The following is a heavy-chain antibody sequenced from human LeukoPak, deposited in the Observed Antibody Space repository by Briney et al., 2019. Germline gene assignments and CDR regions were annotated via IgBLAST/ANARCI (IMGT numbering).Heavy chain of an antibody. V-gene: IGHV3-49*03. Sequence: QPGRSLRLSCTASGFTSADYAMTWFRQAPGKGLEWVGCIRSKAYGGSTEYAASVQGRFTISRDDSKSIAYLQMDSLKIEDTAVFYCSRVQIRTATWIVVLGGNVVFDMWGKGTMVTVSS. D-gene: IGHD2-15*01. CDR2: IRSKAYGGST. J-gene: IGHJ3*02. CDR1: GFTSADYA. CDR3: SRVQIRTATWIVVLGGNVVFDM.